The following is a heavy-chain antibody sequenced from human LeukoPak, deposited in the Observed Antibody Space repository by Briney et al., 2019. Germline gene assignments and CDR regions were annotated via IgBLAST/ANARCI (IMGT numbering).Heavy chain of an antibody. V-gene: IGHV4-4*02. D-gene: IGHD6-19*01. CDR3: ARIPAVAGGPHAY. Sequence: SETLSLTCAVSSGSIASTTWWSWVRQPPGKGLEWIGEVNHGGETHYIPSLKSRVTISIDTSKHQFSLQMTSVTAADTAMYYCARIPAVAGGPHAYWGQGTLVTVSS. CDR2: VNHGGET. J-gene: IGHJ4*02. CDR1: SGSIASTTW.